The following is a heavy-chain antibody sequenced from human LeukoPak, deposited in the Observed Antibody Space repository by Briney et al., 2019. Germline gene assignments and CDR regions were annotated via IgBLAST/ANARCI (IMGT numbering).Heavy chain of an antibody. V-gene: IGHV1-69*06. J-gene: IGHJ4*02. CDR3: ASGHEVSPGYY. D-gene: IGHD1-14*01. Sequence: SVKVSCKASGGTFSSYAISWVRQAPGQGLEWMGGIIPIFGTANYAQKFQGRVTITADKSTSTAYMELRSLRSDDTAVYYCASGHEVSPGYYWGQGTLVTVSS. CDR1: GGTFSSYA. CDR2: IIPIFGTA.